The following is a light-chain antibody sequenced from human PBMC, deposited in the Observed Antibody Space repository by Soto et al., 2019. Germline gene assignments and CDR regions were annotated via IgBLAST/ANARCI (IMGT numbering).Light chain of an antibody. CDR1: QGIRID. Sequence: AIQMTQSPSSLSASVGDRVTITCRASQGIRIDLGWYQQKPGKAPKLLIYAASTLQTGVPSRFSGSGSGTDFTLTMSSLQPEDFATYYCLQDYYFPWTFGQGTKVDIK. CDR2: AAS. CDR3: LQDYYFPWT. J-gene: IGKJ1*01. V-gene: IGKV1-6*01.